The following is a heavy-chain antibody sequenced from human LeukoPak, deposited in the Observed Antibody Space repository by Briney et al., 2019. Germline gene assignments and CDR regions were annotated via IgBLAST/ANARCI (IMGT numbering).Heavy chain of an antibody. J-gene: IGHJ4*02. CDR3: AKDLGYSYGFDY. D-gene: IGHD5-18*01. CDR2: IRYDGSNK. CDR1: GFPFRSYG. Sequence: PGGSLRLSCAASGFPFRSYGMHWVRQAPGKGLEWVAFIRYDGSNKYYADSVKGRFTISRDNSKNTLYLQMNSLRAEDTAVYYCAKDLGYSYGFDYWGQGTLVTVSS. V-gene: IGHV3-30*02.